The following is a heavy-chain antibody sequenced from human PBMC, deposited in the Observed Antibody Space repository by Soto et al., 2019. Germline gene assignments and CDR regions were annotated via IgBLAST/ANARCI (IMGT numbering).Heavy chain of an antibody. V-gene: IGHV3-23*01. CDR3: AAINCSGGSCYSDDYYGMDV. D-gene: IGHD2-15*01. CDR1: GFTFSSYA. CDR2: ISGSGGST. J-gene: IGHJ6*02. Sequence: GGSLRLSCAASGFTFSSYAMSWVRQAPGKGLEWVSAISGSGGSTYYADSVKGRFTISRDNSKNTLYLQMNSLRAEDTAVYYCAAINCSGGSCYSDDYYGMDVWGQGTTVTVSS.